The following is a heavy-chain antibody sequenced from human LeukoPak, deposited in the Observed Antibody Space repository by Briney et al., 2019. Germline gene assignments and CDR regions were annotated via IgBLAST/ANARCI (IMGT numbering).Heavy chain of an antibody. Sequence: GGSLRLSCAASGFTFSNARMSWVRQAPGKGLEWVGRIRSKTEGGTTDYAAPVKGRFTISRDDSKNTLYLQTNSLKTEDTAVYYCTTTVVLPFDIWGQGTMVTVSS. CDR3: TTTVVLPFDI. D-gene: IGHD2-15*01. V-gene: IGHV3-15*01. J-gene: IGHJ3*02. CDR1: GFTFSNAR. CDR2: IRSKTEGGTT.